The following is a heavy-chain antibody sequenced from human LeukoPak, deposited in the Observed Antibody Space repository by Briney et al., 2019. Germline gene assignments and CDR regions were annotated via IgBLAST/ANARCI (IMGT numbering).Heavy chain of an antibody. J-gene: IGHJ4*02. CDR1: GYTFTGYY. V-gene: IGHV1-2*02. Sequence: ASVKVSCKASGYTFTGYYMHWVRQAPGQGLEWMGWINPNSGGTNYAQKFQGRVTMTRDTSISTAYMELSRLRSDDTAVYYCARTHYYDSSGYPFADYWGQGTLVTVSS. CDR2: INPNSGGT. CDR3: ARTHYYDSSGYPFADY. D-gene: IGHD3-22*01.